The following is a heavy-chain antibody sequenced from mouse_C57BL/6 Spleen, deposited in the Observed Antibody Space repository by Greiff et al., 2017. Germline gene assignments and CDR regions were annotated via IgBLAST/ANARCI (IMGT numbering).Heavy chain of an antibody. CDR1: GYTFTDYE. CDR2: IDPETGGT. J-gene: IGHJ3*01. CDR3: TREGGNYEGFAY. V-gene: IGHV1-15*01. D-gene: IGHD2-1*01. Sequence: QVQLQQSGAELVRPGASVTLSCKASGYTFTDYEMHWVKQTPVHGLEWIGAIDPETGGTAYNQKFKGKAILTADKSSSTAYMELRSLTSEDSAVYNCTREGGNYEGFAYWGQGTRVTVSA.